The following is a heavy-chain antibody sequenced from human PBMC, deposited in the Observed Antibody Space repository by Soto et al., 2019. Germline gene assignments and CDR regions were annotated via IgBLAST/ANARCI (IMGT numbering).Heavy chain of an antibody. V-gene: IGHV4-59*12. CDR3: ATGGRVWANSFDH. J-gene: IGHJ4*02. CDR2: IYFSGST. Sequence: KTSESLSLACSVSGDPSSLLYHSWIRHPPGKGLEWIGYIYFSGSTKYNPSLESRVTISVDTSNNQFSLKLSSVTAADTAVYYGATGGRVWANSFDHWGQGTLGTLSS. CDR1: GDPSSLLY. D-gene: IGHD3-10*01.